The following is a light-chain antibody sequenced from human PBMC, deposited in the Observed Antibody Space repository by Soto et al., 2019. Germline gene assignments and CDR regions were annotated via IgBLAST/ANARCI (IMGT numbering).Light chain of an antibody. CDR3: HQYNSWPYT. CDR1: QTVSSN. V-gene: IGKV3-15*01. J-gene: IGKJ2*01. CDR2: GAF. Sequence: EVVMTQSPATLSVSPGERVTLSCRARQTVSSNLAWYQQKPGQAPRLLIYGAFTRATGIPARFSGNRSGTEFTLTISGLQSEDFAVYYCHQYNSWPYTFGQGTRLEI.